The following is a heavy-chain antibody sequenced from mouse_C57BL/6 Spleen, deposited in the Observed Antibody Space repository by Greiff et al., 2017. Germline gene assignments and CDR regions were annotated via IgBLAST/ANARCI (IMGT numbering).Heavy chain of an antibody. CDR3: APITTVVEGFDY. V-gene: IGHV1-19*01. CDR1: GYTFTDYY. CDR2: INPYNGGT. D-gene: IGHD1-1*01. J-gene: IGHJ2*01. Sequence: EVQLQQSGPVLVMPGASVKMSCKASGYTFTDYYMNWVKQSHGKSLEWIGVINPYNGGTSYNQKFKGKATLTVEKSSSTAYMELNSLTSEDSAVYYCAPITTVVEGFDYWGQGTTLTVSS.